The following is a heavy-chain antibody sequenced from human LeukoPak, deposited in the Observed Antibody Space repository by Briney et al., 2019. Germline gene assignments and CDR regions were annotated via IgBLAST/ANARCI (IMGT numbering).Heavy chain of an antibody. Sequence: GGSLRLSCAASGFTFANTWMHWVRQAPGKGLVWVSLINNDGSATNYADSVKGRFTISRDNAKNTVYLQMNSLRAEDTAVYYCAIGGTYGSGSWGQGALVTVSS. CDR2: INNDGSAT. CDR3: AIGGTYGSGS. V-gene: IGHV3-74*01. CDR1: GFTFANTW. J-gene: IGHJ4*02. D-gene: IGHD3-10*01.